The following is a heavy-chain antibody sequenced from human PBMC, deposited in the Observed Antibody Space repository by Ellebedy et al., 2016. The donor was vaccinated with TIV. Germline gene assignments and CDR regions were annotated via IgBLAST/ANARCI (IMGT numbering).Heavy chain of an antibody. D-gene: IGHD3-22*01. Sequence: GESLKISCAASGFTVSSNYMSWVRQAPGKGLEWVANIKQDGSEKYYVDAVKGRFTISRDNAKNSLYLQMNSLRAEDTAVYYCARGDSSGYYHYYFDYWGQGTLVTVSS. CDR3: ARGDSSGYYHYYFDY. CDR1: GFTVSSNY. J-gene: IGHJ4*02. V-gene: IGHV3-7*01. CDR2: IKQDGSEK.